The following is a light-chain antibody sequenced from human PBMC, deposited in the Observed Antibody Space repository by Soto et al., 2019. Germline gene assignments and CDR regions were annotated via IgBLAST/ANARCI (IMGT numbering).Light chain of an antibody. V-gene: IGKV3-20*01. CDR1: QSVSSY. CDR2: GAS. Sequence: EIVLTQSPATLSLSPGERATLSCSASQSVSSYLAWYQQKPGQAPRLLIYGASSRATGIPDRFSGSGSGTDFTLTISRLEPEDFAVYYCQQYGNSPITFGQGTRLEIK. J-gene: IGKJ5*01. CDR3: QQYGNSPIT.